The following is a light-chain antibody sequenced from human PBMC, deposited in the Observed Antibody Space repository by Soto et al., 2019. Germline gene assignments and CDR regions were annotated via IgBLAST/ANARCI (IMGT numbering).Light chain of an antibody. CDR3: CSYAGSSDVV. V-gene: IGLV2-23*01. CDR1: SSDVGTYL. Sequence: QSALIQPASVSGSPGQSITISCTGTSSDVGTYLVSWYQKYPGKAPKLMIYEGSKRPSGVSYRFSGSRSGNTASLTISGLQAEDEADYYCCSYAGSSDVVFGGGTKVTVL. J-gene: IGLJ2*01. CDR2: EGS.